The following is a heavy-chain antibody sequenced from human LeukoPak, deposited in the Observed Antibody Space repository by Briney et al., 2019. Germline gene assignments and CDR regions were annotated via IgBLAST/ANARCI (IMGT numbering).Heavy chain of an antibody. CDR2: ISSSGSGDNT. CDR1: GVTLSSFA. Sequence: GGSLRLSCAASGVTLSSFAMSWARQAPGKGLEWVSGISSSGSGDNTYYADSVKGRFTISRDSSKSTLFLHMNTLRAEDTAIYYCAKDRTVGASYWYFDLWGRGTLVTVSS. J-gene: IGHJ2*01. CDR3: AKDRTVGASYWYFDL. V-gene: IGHV3-23*01. D-gene: IGHD1-26*01.